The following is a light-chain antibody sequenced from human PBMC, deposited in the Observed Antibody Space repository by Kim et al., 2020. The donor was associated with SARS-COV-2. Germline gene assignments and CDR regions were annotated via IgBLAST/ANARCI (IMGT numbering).Light chain of an antibody. CDR2: RDS. V-gene: IGLV3-9*01. CDR1: NIGSKN. Sequence: ALGRRARITCGGNNIGSKNVHWYQQKPGQAPVLVIYRDSNRPSGIPERFSGSNSGNTATLTISRAQAGDEADYYCQVWDSSTSVVFGGGTQLTVL. CDR3: QVWDSSTSVV. J-gene: IGLJ2*01.